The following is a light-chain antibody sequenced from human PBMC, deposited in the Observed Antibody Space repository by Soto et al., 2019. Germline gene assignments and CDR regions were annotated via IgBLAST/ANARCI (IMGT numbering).Light chain of an antibody. V-gene: IGLV2-14*01. CDR3: SSYTSSSTLV. J-gene: IGLJ1*01. CDR2: DVS. CDR1: SSDVGGYNY. Sequence: QSALTRPASVSGSHGQSITISCTGTSSDVGGYNYVSWYQQHPGKAPKLMIYDVSNRPSGVSNRFSGSKSGNTASLTISGLQAEDEADYYCSSYTSSSTLVFGTGTKLTVL.